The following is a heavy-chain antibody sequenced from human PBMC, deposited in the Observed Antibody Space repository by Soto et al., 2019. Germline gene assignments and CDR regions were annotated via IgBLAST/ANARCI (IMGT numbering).Heavy chain of an antibody. CDR1: GFTFTSSA. J-gene: IGHJ4*02. CDR3: AAAFQTTRNYYFDY. CDR2: IVVGSGNT. V-gene: IGHV1-58*01. Sequence: QMQLVQSGPEVKKPGSSVKVSCKASGFTFTSSAVQWVRQARGQRLEWIGWIVVGSGNTNYAQKFQERVTITRDMSTSTAYMELSSLRSVDTAVYYCAAAFQTTRNYYFDYWGQVTLVTVSS. D-gene: IGHD4-4*01.